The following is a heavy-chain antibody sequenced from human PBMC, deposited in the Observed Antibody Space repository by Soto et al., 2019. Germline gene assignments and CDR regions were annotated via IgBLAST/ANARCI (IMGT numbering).Heavy chain of an antibody. J-gene: IGHJ4*02. D-gene: IGHD6-13*01. V-gene: IGHV4-39*01. Sequence: QLQLQESGPGLVKPSETLSLTCTVSGGSISSSSYYWGWIRQPPGKGLEWIGSLYYSGSTYYNPSLKSRVTISVDTSKNQCSLKLSSVTAADTAVYYCASGGSSWADFDYWGQGTLVTVSS. CDR2: LYYSGST. CDR3: ASGGSSWADFDY. CDR1: GGSISSSSYY.